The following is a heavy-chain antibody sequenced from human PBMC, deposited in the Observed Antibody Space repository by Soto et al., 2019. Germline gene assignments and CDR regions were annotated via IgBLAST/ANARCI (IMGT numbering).Heavy chain of an antibody. CDR1: GFTFSSYA. CDR3: ARDNSRGYDLDS. Sequence: SLRLSCAASGFTFSSYAMHWVRQAPGKGLEWVAVISYDGSNKYYADSVKGRFTISRDNSKNTLYLQMNSLRAEDTAVYYCARDNSRGYDLDSWGQGTLVTAPQ. V-gene: IGHV3-30-3*01. J-gene: IGHJ4*02. D-gene: IGHD5-12*01. CDR2: ISYDGSNK.